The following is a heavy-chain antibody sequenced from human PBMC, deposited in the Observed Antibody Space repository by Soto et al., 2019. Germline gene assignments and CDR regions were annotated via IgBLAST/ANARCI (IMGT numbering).Heavy chain of an antibody. CDR2: ISHDGNNK. CDR3: AGDDEGGSECDLGY. Sequence: QVHLVESGGGVVQPGRSLRLSCAASGFTFSSYVMHWVRQTPGKGLEWVAFISHDGNNKYYADSVKGRFTISRDNSENTLYQEMDSLKAEDTAVYYCAGDDEGGSECDLGYWGQGTLVTDSS. CDR1: GFTFSSYV. D-gene: IGHD1-26*01. V-gene: IGHV3-30-3*01. J-gene: IGHJ4*02.